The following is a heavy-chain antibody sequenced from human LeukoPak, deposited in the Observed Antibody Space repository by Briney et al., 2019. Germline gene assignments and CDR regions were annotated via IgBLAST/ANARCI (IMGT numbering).Heavy chain of an antibody. CDR1: GFTFGSYD. CDR3: ARAMAGGVAFDI. Sequence: GGSLRLSCAASGFTFGSYDMHWVRQATGKGLEWVSAIGTAGDTYYPGSVKGRFTISRENAKNSLYLQMNSLRAGDTAVYYCARAMAGGVAFDIWGQGTMVTVSS. CDR2: IGTAGDT. D-gene: IGHD3-10*01. V-gene: IGHV3-13*01. J-gene: IGHJ3*02.